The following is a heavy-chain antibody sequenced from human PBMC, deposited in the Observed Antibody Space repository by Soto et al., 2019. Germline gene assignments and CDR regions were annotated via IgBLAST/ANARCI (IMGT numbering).Heavy chain of an antibody. CDR3: ARIWNLLGDY. D-gene: IGHD1-7*01. J-gene: IGHJ4*02. Sequence: QVQLVQSGAEVKKPGASVKVSCKASGYTFTSYYMHWVRQAPGQGLEWMGIINPGGGSTSYAQKFQGRVTMNRETSTSTVYMELSSLRSEDTAVYYCARIWNLLGDYWGQGTLVTVSS. V-gene: IGHV1-46*03. CDR1: GYTFTSYY. CDR2: INPGGGST.